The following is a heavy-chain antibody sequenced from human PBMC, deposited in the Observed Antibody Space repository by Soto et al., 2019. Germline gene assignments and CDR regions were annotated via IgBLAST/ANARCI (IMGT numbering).Heavy chain of an antibody. D-gene: IGHD6-19*01. CDR2: ISAGTGNT. J-gene: IGHJ5*02. Sequence: GASVKVSCKASGYTFTTYGIHWVRQAPGQRPEWMGWISAGTGNTKYSQKFQDRVTMTTDTSTSTAYMELRSLRSDDTAVYYCARAPRSSGTNWFDHWGQGTLVTVSS. CDR3: ARAPRSSGTNWFDH. CDR1: GYTFTTYG. V-gene: IGHV1-3*01.